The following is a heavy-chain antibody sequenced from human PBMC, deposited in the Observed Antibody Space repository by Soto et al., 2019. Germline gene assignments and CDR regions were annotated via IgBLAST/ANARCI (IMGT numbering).Heavy chain of an antibody. V-gene: IGHV3-30-3*01. Sequence: QVQLVESGGGVVQPGRSLRLSCAASGFTFSSYAMHWVRQAPGKGLEWVAVISYDGSNKYYADSVKGRFTISRDNSKNTLYLQMNSLRAEDTAVYYCARDGEATPDTFDYWGQGTLVTVSS. CDR3: ARDGEATPDTFDY. D-gene: IGHD3-10*01. CDR1: GFTFSSYA. CDR2: ISYDGSNK. J-gene: IGHJ4*02.